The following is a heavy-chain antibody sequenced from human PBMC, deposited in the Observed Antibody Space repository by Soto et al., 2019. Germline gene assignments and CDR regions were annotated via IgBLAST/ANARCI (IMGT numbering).Heavy chain of an antibody. J-gene: IGHJ4*02. CDR1: GYTFIGFY. CDR3: ARKVATFNFDL. D-gene: IGHD5-12*01. CDR2: INPDSGGT. V-gene: IGHV1-2*02. Sequence: ASVKVSWKASGYTFIGFYMHWVRQAPGQGLEWMGWINPDSGGTPYDQKFQGRVTLTRDTSITTASMELSSLSPDDTAVYYCARKVATFNFDLWGQGTLVTVSS.